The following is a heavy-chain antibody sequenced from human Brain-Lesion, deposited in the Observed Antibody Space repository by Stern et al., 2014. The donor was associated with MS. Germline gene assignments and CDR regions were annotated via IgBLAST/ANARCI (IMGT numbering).Heavy chain of an antibody. V-gene: IGHV1-2*02. CDR3: ARDQRGITIFGVVTDYYYLGMDV. Sequence: QVQLVQSGAEVKKPGASVKVSCKTSGYIFTGYYIHWVRQAPGQGLEWMGWIKPNTGGTKDAQKLQGRGTMSRDTSISTAYVELSSLTSDDTAVYYCARDQRGITIFGVVTDYYYLGMDVWGQGTTVTVSS. CDR1: GYIFTGYY. CDR2: IKPNTGGT. D-gene: IGHD3-3*01. J-gene: IGHJ6*02.